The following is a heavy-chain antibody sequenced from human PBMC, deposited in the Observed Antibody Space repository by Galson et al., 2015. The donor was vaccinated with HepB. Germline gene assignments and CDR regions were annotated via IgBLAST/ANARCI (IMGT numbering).Heavy chain of an antibody. CDR1: GFTFDDYA. CDR2: ISYDGTNQ. J-gene: IGHJ2*01. D-gene: IGHD5-12*01. Sequence: SLRLSCAASGFTFDDYAMYWVRQAPGKGLEWVAVISYDGTNQNYADSVKGRFTISRDNSKKTLYLQMNSLRAEDTAVYYCARGWLPTWYIDLWGHGTLVTVSS. V-gene: IGHV3-30*04. CDR3: ARGWLPTWYIDL.